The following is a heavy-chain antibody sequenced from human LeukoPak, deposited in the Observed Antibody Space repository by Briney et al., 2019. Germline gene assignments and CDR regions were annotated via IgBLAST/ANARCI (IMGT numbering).Heavy chain of an antibody. J-gene: IGHJ4*02. CDR2: FDPEDGET. CDR1: GYTLTELS. CDR3: ATPGQLVHGLDY. V-gene: IGHV1-24*01. D-gene: IGHD6-13*01. Sequence: EASVKVSCKVSGYTLTELSMHWVRQAPGKGLEWVGGFDPEDGETIYAQKFQGRVTMTEDTSTDTAYMELSSLRSEDTAVYYRATPGQLVHGLDYWGQGTLVTVSS.